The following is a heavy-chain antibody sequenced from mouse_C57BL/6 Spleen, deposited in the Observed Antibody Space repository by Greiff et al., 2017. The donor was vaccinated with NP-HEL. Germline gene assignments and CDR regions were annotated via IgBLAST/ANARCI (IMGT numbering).Heavy chain of an antibody. CDR2: ISSGGDYI. Sequence: EVKLVESGEGLVKPGGSLKLSCAASGFTFSSYAMSWVRQTPEKRLEWVAYISSGGDYIYYADTVKGRFTISRDNARNTLYLQMSSLKSEDTAMYYCTRGLYDYDVGYFDVWGTGTTVTVSS. J-gene: IGHJ1*03. D-gene: IGHD2-4*01. CDR3: TRGLYDYDVGYFDV. V-gene: IGHV5-9-1*02. CDR1: GFTFSSYA.